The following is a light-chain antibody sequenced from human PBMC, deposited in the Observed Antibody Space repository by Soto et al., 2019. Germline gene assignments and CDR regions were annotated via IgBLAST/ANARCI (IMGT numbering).Light chain of an antibody. Sequence: QSALTQPASVSGSPGQPITISCTGTSSDVGGYNYVSWYQQHPGKAPKVMIYDVSNRPSGVSNRFSGSKSGNTASLTISGLQAEDEADYCCNSYTTSSTYVFGTGTKVTVL. J-gene: IGLJ1*01. V-gene: IGLV2-14*01. CDR2: DVS. CDR3: NSYTTSSTYV. CDR1: SSDVGGYNY.